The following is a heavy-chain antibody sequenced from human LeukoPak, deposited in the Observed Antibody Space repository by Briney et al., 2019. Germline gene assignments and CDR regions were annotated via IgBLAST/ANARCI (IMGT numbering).Heavy chain of an antibody. J-gene: IGHJ5*02. CDR2: LSNDGTHE. CDR1: GFNFAIYT. CDR3: ARAYSSSWYAWFDP. D-gene: IGHD6-13*01. V-gene: IGHV3-30*01. Sequence: GGSLRLSCAASGFNFAIYTMHWVRQAPDKGLEWVALLSNDGTHEIYADSVRGRFTISRDNSENTLYLQMNSLSSEDTARYYCARAYSSSWYAWFDPRGQGTLVTVSS.